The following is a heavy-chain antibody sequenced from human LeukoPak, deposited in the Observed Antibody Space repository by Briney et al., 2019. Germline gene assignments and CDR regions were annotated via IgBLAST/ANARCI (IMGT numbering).Heavy chain of an antibody. D-gene: IGHD6-13*01. CDR1: GFTFSSYS. V-gene: IGHV3-21*01. CDR3: AKDPRSRIAAAGAPDY. J-gene: IGHJ4*02. CDR2: ISSSSSYI. Sequence: GGSLRLSCAASGFTFSSYSMNWVRQAPGKGLEWVSSISSSSSYIYYADSVKGRFTISRDNSKNTIYLQMNSLRAEDTAVYYCAKDPRSRIAAAGAPDYWGQGTLVTVSS.